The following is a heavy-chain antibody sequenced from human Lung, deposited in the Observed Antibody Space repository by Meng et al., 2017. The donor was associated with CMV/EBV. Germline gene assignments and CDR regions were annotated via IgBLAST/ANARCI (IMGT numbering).Heavy chain of an antibody. V-gene: IGHV1-18*01. CDR3: ARGGDYGDFHDPFDY. Sequence: SVXVSXXAPRNFFTRHAITWVRQAPGQGLEWMGWISADNQNTNLIQKFQGRITLTTDTSTSTAYMELRSLRSDDTAVYYCARGGDYGDFHDPFDYWGQGTLVXVSS. D-gene: IGHD4-17*01. CDR2: ISADNQNT. J-gene: IGHJ4*02. CDR1: RNFFTRHA.